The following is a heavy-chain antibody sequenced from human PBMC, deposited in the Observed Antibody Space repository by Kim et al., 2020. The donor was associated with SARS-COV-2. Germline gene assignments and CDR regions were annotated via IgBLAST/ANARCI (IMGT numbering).Heavy chain of an antibody. CDR1: GGSFSGYY. CDR3: ARAYGYFAY. V-gene: IGHV4-34*01. D-gene: IGHD3-10*01. CDR2: INHSGST. Sequence: SETLSLTCAVYGGSFSGYYWSWIRQPPGKGLEWIGEINHSGSTNYNPSLKSRVTISVDTSKNQFSLKLSSVTAADTAVYYCARAYGYFAYWGQGTLVTVSS. J-gene: IGHJ4*02.